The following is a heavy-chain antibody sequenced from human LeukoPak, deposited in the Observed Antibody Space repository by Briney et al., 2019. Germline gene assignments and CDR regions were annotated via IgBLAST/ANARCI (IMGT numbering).Heavy chain of an antibody. J-gene: IGHJ3*02. CDR1: GFTFSNAW. CDR3: TTDRGLYDSSGYYHFATDI. D-gene: IGHD3-22*01. CDR2: IKSKSDGGTT. Sequence: GGSLRLSCAASGFTFSNAWMNWVRQAPGKGLEWVGRIKSKSDGGTTDYAAPVKGRFTISRDDSKNTLFLQMNSLKTEDTAVYYCTTDRGLYDSSGYYHFATDIWGQGTMVTVSS. V-gene: IGHV3-15*01.